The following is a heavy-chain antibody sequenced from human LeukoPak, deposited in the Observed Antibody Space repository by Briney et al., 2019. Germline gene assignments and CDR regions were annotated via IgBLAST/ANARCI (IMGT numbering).Heavy chain of an antibody. V-gene: IGHV3-23*01. Sequence: GGSLRLSCAASGFTFSTYAMTWVRQAPGKGLEWVSTISGSGGSTFYAESVKGRFTISRDNSKNTLYLQMNSLRAEDTAVYYCATQEIFDYWGQGTLVTVSS. D-gene: IGHD5-24*01. CDR1: GFTFSTYA. CDR2: ISGSGGST. J-gene: IGHJ4*02. CDR3: ATQEIFDY.